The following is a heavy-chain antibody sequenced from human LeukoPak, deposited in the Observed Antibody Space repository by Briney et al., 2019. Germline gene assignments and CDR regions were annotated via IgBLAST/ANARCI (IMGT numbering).Heavy chain of an antibody. D-gene: IGHD6-13*01. CDR1: GGSISSSSYY. J-gene: IGHJ3*02. Sequence: PSETLSLTCTVSGGSISSSSYYWGWIRQPPGKGLEWIGRIYTSGTTNYNPSLKSRVTMSVDTSKNQFSLKLSSVTAADTAVYYCARGSTWYSAFDIWGQGTMVTVSS. CDR3: ARGSTWYSAFDI. CDR2: IYTSGTT. V-gene: IGHV4-39*07.